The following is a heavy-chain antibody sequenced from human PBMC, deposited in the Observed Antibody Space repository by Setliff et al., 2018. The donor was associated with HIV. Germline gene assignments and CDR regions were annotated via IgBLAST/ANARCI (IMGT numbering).Heavy chain of an antibody. J-gene: IGHJ2*01. CDR3: ARGSGYPWYFDL. Sequence: SETLSLTCTVSGGSISSGSYYWSWIRQPAGKGLEWIGRIYTSGSTNYNPSLKSRVTISVDTSKNQFSLKLGSVTAADTAVYYCARGSGYPWYFDLWGRGTLVTVSS. V-gene: IGHV4-61*02. CDR2: IYTSGST. CDR1: GGSISSGSYY. D-gene: IGHD3-22*01.